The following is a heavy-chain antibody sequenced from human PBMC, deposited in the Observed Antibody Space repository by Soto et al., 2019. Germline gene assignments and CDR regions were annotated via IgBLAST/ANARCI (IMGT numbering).Heavy chain of an antibody. CDR3: ARARYDSSGYYYFDY. V-gene: IGHV4-59*01. CDR1: GGSISGYY. Sequence: QVQLQQSGPGLVKPSETLSLTCTVSGGSISGYYWSWIRQPPGKGLEWIGYIYYSGSTNYNPSLKSGVTIPLDTSKSQFSLRLRSVTAADTAVYYCARARYDSSGYYYFDYWGQGTLVTVSS. J-gene: IGHJ4*02. CDR2: IYYSGST. D-gene: IGHD3-22*01.